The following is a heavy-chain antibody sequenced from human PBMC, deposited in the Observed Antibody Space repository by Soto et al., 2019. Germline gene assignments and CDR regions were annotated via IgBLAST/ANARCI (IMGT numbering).Heavy chain of an antibody. CDR1: GFTFDDYA. CDR3: AKAQRGRKRPFFGQARPYDPYSAMDI. D-gene: IGHD3-3*01. V-gene: IGHV3-43D*04. Sequence: EVQLVESGGVVVQPGGSLRLSCAASGFTFDDYAMHWVRQAPGKGLEWVSLISWDGSNTYYADSVKGRFNISRDNSKNALYLQMNSLRPEDTALYYCAKAQRGRKRPFFGQARPYDPYSAMDIWGQGTTVTVSS. J-gene: IGHJ6*02. CDR2: ISWDGSNT.